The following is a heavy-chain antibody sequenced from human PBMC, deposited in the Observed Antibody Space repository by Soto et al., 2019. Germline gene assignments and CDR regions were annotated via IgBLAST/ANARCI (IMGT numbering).Heavy chain of an antibody. CDR2: IYYSGST. J-gene: IGHJ5*02. CDR1: GGSISSGDYY. Sequence: QVQLQESGPGLVKPSQTLSLTCTVSGGSISSGDYYWSWIRQPPGKGLEWIGYIYYSGSTYYNPSLKSRVTISVDTSKNQFSLKLSSVTAADTAVYYCARDRYYYGSGSYSGWFDPWGQGTLVTVYS. CDR3: ARDRYYYGSGSYSGWFDP. D-gene: IGHD3-10*01. V-gene: IGHV4-30-4*01.